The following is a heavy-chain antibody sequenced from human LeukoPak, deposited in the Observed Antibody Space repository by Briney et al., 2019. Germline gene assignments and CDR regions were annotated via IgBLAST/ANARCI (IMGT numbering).Heavy chain of an antibody. D-gene: IGHD2/OR15-2a*01. V-gene: IGHV1-18*01. CDR3: AREGRLMSDTTVHP. CDR1: GYTFTNYA. CDR2: VSAYSGNT. Sequence: ASVKVSCKASGYTFTNYAVSWLRQAPGQTLKWMGWVSAYSGNTNYAQNFHDRLTMTTDTSTSTAYMELRSLTSEDTAVYYCAREGRLMSDTTVHPWGQGTLVTVSP. J-gene: IGHJ5*02.